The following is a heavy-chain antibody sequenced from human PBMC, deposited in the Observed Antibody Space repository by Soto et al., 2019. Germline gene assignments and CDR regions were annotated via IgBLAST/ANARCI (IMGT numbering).Heavy chain of an antibody. D-gene: IGHD2-8*02. Sequence: PSETLSLTCTVSGGSISGYYWSWIRQPPGKGLEWIGYMYNTGSTVYNPSFKSRVTISVDTPKNQFSLKLTSVTAADTAVYYCARDKITGLFDYWGQGTLVTVSS. J-gene: IGHJ4*02. CDR3: ARDKITGLFDY. V-gene: IGHV4-59*12. CDR2: MYNTGST. CDR1: GGSISGYY.